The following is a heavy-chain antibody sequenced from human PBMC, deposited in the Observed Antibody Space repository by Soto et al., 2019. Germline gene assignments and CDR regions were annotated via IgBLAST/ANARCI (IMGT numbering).Heavy chain of an antibody. D-gene: IGHD3-3*01. Sequence: GASVKVSCKASGGDFTSYTINWVRQAPGQGIEWMGRIIPVFDIPNYAQKFQGRVTITADKSTSTVYMELSSLRSEDTAVYYCARDLLNGEYDFWSGTQAYYYMDVWGKGTKVTVSS. CDR3: ARDLLNGEYDFWSGTQAYYYMDV. J-gene: IGHJ6*03. V-gene: IGHV1-69*04. CDR2: IIPVFDIP. CDR1: GGDFTSYT.